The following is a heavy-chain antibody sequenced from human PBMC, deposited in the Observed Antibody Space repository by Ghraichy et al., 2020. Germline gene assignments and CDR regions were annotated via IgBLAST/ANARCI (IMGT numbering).Heavy chain of an antibody. V-gene: IGHV3-33*01. CDR1: GFTFSSYG. J-gene: IGHJ4*02. Sequence: GGSLRLSCAASGFTFSSYGMHWVRQAPGKGLEWVAVIWYDGSNKYYADSVKGRFTISRDNSKNTLYLQMNSLRAEDTAVYYCARGESTVRGVSHLRYWGQGTLVTVSS. D-gene: IGHD3-10*01. CDR2: IWYDGSNK. CDR3: ARGESTVRGVSHLRY.